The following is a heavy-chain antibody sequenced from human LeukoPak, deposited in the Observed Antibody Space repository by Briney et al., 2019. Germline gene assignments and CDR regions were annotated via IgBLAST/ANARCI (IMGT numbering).Heavy chain of an antibody. CDR2: VSSRSNQI. D-gene: IGHD4-17*01. J-gene: IGHJ4*02. V-gene: IGHV3-21*06. Sequence: GGSLGLSCAASGFTFNTYAMVWYRQAPGKGPEWVSSVSSRSNQIYYADSVKDRFTISRDNAKNLVFLQMNSLSAADTGVYYCARDISRTTVNTWGQGTLVTVSS. CDR1: GFTFNTYA. CDR3: ARDISRTTVNT.